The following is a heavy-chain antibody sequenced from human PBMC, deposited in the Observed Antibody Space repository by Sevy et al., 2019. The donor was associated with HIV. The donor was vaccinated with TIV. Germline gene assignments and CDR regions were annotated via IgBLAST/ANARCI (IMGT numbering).Heavy chain of an antibody. V-gene: IGHV4-39*01. D-gene: IGHD3-3*01. CDR3: ARLLTIFGVVIIPGWFDP. CDR2: IYYSGST. J-gene: IGHJ5*02. Sequence: SETLSLTCTVSGGSISSSSYYWGWIRQPPGKGLEWIGSIYYSGSTYYNPSLKSRVTISVDTSKNQFPLKLGSVTAADTAVYYCARLLTIFGVVIIPGWFDPWGQGTLVTVSS. CDR1: GGSISSSSYY.